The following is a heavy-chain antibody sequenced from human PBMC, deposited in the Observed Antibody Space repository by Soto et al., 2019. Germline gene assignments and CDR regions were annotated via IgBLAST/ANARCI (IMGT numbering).Heavy chain of an antibody. CDR2: ISRSGSTI. CDR3: ARDVRIAAAGSIYPDAFDI. J-gene: IGHJ3*02. Sequence: PGGSRRRSWAASGFTFSSYEMNWVGEAPGKGLVWVSYISRSGSTIYYADSVNGRFTISIDKAKHSLYLQMNSLRADDTAFYCFARDVRIAAAGSIYPDAFDIWGQETMFTVSS. D-gene: IGHD6-13*01. CDR1: GFTFSSYE. V-gene: IGHV3-48*03.